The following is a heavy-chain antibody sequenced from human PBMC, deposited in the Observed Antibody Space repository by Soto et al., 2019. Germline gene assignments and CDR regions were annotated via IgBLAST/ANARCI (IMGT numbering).Heavy chain of an antibody. CDR3: ARAYSDAFDI. J-gene: IGHJ3*02. V-gene: IGHV3-11*01. D-gene: IGHD2-15*01. CDR1: GFTFSDYY. CDR2: ISSSGTGI. Sequence: PGGSLRFSCAASGFTFSDYYMTWIRQAPGKGLEWVSYISSSGTGIYYPDSMKGRFTISRDNAKKSLYLQMSSLRAEDTAVYYCARAYSDAFDIWGQGTMVTVSS.